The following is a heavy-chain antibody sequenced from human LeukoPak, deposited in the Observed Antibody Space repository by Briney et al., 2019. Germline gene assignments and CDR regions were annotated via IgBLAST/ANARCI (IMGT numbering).Heavy chain of an antibody. Sequence: GGSLRLSCAASGFTFSSYAMYWVRQAPGKGLEWGSGIFGSGGSTHYADSVKGRFTISRDNSKNTVYLQMSSLRAEDTAVYYCAKTTTGYSSGRFPGWPVDYWGQGTLVTVSS. D-gene: IGHD6-19*01. CDR3: AKTTTGYSSGRFPGWPVDY. J-gene: IGHJ4*02. V-gene: IGHV3-23*01. CDR1: GFTFSSYA. CDR2: IFGSGGST.